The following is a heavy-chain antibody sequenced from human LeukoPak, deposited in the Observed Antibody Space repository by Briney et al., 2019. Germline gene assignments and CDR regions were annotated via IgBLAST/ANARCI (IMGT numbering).Heavy chain of an antibody. J-gene: IGHJ4*03. V-gene: IGHV3-30*02. CDR3: AKAPGAAPPANYFDN. D-gene: IGHD2-2*01. CDR2: LRYDGRNQ. Sequence: GGSLRLPCVASGFTFNSYGMNWVRQAPGKELEWVSFLRYDGRNQHYADSVGGRFTISRDNPNNTLYLQMNNLRPEDTAVYYCAKAPGAAPPANYFDNGGRGP. CDR1: GFTFNSYG.